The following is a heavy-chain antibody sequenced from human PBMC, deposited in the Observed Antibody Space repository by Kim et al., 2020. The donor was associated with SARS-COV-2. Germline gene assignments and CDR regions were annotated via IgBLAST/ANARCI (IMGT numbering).Heavy chain of an antibody. V-gene: IGHV4-31*03. CDR3: ARSRDSSGMRFDP. Sequence: SETLSLTCTVSGGSISSGGYYWSWIRQHPGKGLEWIGYIYYSGSTYYNPSLKSRVTISLDTSKNQFSLKLSSVTAADTAVYYCARSRDSSGMRFDPWGQGTLVTVSS. CDR1: GGSISSGGYY. J-gene: IGHJ5*02. D-gene: IGHD3-22*01. CDR2: IYYSGST.